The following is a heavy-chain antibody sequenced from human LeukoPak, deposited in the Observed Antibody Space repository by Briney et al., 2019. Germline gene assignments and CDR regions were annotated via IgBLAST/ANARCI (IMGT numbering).Heavy chain of an antibody. CDR2: IYHSGST. CDR1: GGSISSSSYY. D-gene: IGHD3-22*01. V-gene: IGHV4-39*07. Sequence: PSETLSLTCTVSGGSISSSSYYWGWIRQPPGKGLEWIGSIYHSGSTYYNPSLKSRVTISVDTSKNQFSLKLSSVTAADTAVYYCARWDLYDSSGFDYWGQGTLVTVSS. CDR3: ARWDLYDSSGFDY. J-gene: IGHJ4*02.